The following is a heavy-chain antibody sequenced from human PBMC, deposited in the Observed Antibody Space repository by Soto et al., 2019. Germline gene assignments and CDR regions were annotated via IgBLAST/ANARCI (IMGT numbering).Heavy chain of an antibody. J-gene: IGHJ5*01. CDR3: ARGGDSSSWDFVS. CDR2: ISAYNGNT. V-gene: IGHV1-18*01. Sequence: ASVKVSCKASDYTFTNYGISWVRQAPGQGLEWMGWISAYNGNTNYPQKFQGRVTMTTDTSTSTAYMELRSLRSDDTAVYYCARGGDSSSWDFVSWDQGTLVTVSS. D-gene: IGHD6-13*01. CDR1: DYTFTNYG.